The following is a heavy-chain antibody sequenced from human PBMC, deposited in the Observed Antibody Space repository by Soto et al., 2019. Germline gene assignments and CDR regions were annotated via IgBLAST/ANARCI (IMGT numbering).Heavy chain of an antibody. Sequence: QVQLQQWGAGLLKPSETLSLTCAVYGGSFSGYYWSWIRQPPGKGLEWIGEINHSGSTNYNPSLKSRVTISVDTSKNQFSLKLSSVTAADTAVYYCARAPGIVVVVAATRWFDPWGQGNLVTVSS. CDR3: ARAPGIVVVVAATRWFDP. V-gene: IGHV4-34*01. J-gene: IGHJ5*02. CDR2: INHSGST. D-gene: IGHD2-15*01. CDR1: GGSFSGYY.